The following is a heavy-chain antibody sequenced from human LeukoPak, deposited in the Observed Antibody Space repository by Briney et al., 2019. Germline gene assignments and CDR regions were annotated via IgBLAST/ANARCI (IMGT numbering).Heavy chain of an antibody. Sequence: SETLSLTCTVSGGSISRYYWSWIRQPPGKGLEWIGYIFYSGSANYNPSLKSRVTISVDTSKTQFSLKLSSVTAADTAVYYCARGDNWFDPWGQGTLVTVSS. CDR3: ARGDNWFDP. CDR2: IFYSGSA. J-gene: IGHJ5*02. V-gene: IGHV4-59*01. CDR1: GGSISRYY.